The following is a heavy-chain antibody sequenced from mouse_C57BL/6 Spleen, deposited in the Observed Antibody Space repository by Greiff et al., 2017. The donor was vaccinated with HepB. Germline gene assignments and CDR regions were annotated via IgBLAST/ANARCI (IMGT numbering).Heavy chain of an antibody. V-gene: IGHV1-54*01. Sequence: QVQLQQSGAELVRPGTSVKVSCKASGYAFTNYLIEWVKQRPGQGLEWIGVINPGSGGTNYNEKFKGKATLTADKSSSTAYMQLSSLTSEDSEVYFCARSNYYGSSVGGYFDYWGQGTTLTVSS. CDR2: INPGSGGT. J-gene: IGHJ2*01. CDR1: GYAFTNYL. D-gene: IGHD1-1*01. CDR3: ARSNYYGSSVGGYFDY.